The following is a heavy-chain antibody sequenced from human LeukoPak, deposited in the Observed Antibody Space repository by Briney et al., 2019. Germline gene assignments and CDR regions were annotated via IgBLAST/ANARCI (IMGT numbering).Heavy chain of an antibody. CDR3: AKSAVAGTFSEPPDWFDP. V-gene: IGHV3-23*01. CDR2: ISGSGIST. CDR1: GFTFSNYG. J-gene: IGHJ5*02. Sequence: GGSLRLSCAASGFTFSNYGMSWVRQAPGKGLEWVSGISGSGISTYYADSVKGRITISRDNSKNTLHLQMNSLRAEDTAVYYCAKSAVAGTFSEPPDWFDPWGQGTLVTVSS. D-gene: IGHD6-19*01.